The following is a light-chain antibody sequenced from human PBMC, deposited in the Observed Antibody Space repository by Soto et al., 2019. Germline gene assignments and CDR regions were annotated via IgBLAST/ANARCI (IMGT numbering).Light chain of an antibody. CDR1: QSVSNTY. Sequence: IVLTQSPDTLSLSPGETATLSCRASQSVSNTYLAWYQQKPGQAPRLLIYGASGRATAIPDRFSGSGSGTDFTLTITRLEPEDFAVYYCQQYVTSSPRTFGQGTKV. CDR3: QQYVTSSPRT. CDR2: GAS. J-gene: IGKJ1*01. V-gene: IGKV3-20*01.